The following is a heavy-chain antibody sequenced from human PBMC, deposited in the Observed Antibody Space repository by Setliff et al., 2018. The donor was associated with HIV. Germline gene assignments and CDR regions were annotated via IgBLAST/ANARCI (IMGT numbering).Heavy chain of an antibody. Sequence: SETLSLTCAVSGGSISSYYWSWIRQSPEKGLEWIGYIYHSGITSYNPSLKSRVTMSMDMSKNLFSLNLSSVTAADSAVYYCARIAWKQGAVGSFCDYWGQGGLVTVSS. J-gene: IGHJ4*02. CDR3: ARIAWKQGAVGSFCDY. CDR1: GGSISSYY. D-gene: IGHD3-10*01. V-gene: IGHV4-59*01. CDR2: IYHSGIT.